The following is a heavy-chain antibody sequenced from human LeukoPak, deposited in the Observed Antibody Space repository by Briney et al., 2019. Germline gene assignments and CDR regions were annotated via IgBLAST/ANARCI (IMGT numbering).Heavy chain of an antibody. Sequence: GASVKVSCKTSGYTFISYAIHWVRQAPGQRLEWMGWIHAGTGNTKYSQKFQGRVTITRGTSANTVYMELSRLRPEDTAVYYCARDITIGTTRFDPWGQGTLVTVSP. CDR1: GYTFISYA. CDR2: IHAGTGNT. J-gene: IGHJ5*02. V-gene: IGHV1-3*01. D-gene: IGHD1-1*01. CDR3: ARDITIGTTRFDP.